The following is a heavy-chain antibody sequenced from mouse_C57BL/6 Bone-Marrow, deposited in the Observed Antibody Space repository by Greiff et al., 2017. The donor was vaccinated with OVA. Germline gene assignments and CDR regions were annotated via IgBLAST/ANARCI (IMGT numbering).Heavy chain of an antibody. CDR1: GFTFSSYA. CDR2: ISDGGSYT. Sequence: EVKLMESGGGLVKPGGSLKLSCAASGFTFSSYAMSWVRQTPEKRLEWVATISDGGSYTYYPDNVKGRFTISRDNAKNNLYLQMSHLKSEDTAMYYCARDNWSAYWGQGTLVTVSA. V-gene: IGHV5-4*01. CDR3: ARDNWSAY. J-gene: IGHJ3*01. D-gene: IGHD4-1*02.